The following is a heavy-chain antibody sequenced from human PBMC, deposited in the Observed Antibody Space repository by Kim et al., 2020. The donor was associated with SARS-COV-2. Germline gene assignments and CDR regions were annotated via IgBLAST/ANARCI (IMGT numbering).Heavy chain of an antibody. J-gene: IGHJ6*02. Sequence: DSVKGRFTISRDNSKNTLYLQMNSLRAEDTAVYYCAAYSSSWYDYYGMDVWGQGTTVTVSS. CDR3: AAYSSSWYDYYGMDV. D-gene: IGHD6-13*01. V-gene: IGHV3-66*01.